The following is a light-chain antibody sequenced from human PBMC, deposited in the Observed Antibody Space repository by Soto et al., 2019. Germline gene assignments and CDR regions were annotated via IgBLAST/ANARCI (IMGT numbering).Light chain of an antibody. Sequence: EIELTQAPGTLSLSPGERATLSCRARQSVSYNLAWYQHKPGQAPRLLIYGPSTRATGVPARFSGSGSATQFTLTISSLQSEDFGFYYCQQYHQWPVAFGGGTKVDI. J-gene: IGKJ4*01. V-gene: IGKV3-15*01. CDR1: QSVSYN. CDR2: GPS. CDR3: QQYHQWPVA.